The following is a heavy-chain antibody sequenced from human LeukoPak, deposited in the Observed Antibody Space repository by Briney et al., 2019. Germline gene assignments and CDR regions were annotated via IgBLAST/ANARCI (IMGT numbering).Heavy chain of an antibody. Sequence: PGGSLRLSCAASGFTFSSYGMHWVRQAPGKGLEWVAFIRYDGSNKYYADSVKGRFTISRDNSKNTLYLQMNSLRAEGTAVCYCAKDELLWFGESYFDYWGQGTLVTVSS. D-gene: IGHD3-10*01. CDR1: GFTFSSYG. CDR3: AKDELLWFGESYFDY. CDR2: IRYDGSNK. V-gene: IGHV3-30*02. J-gene: IGHJ4*02.